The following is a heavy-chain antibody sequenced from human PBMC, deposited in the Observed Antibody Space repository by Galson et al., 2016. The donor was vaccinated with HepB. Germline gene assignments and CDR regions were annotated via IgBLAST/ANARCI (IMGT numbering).Heavy chain of an antibody. V-gene: IGHV1-18*01. D-gene: IGHD1-26*01. Sequence: SVKVSCKASGYTFFNYGISWVRQAPGQGLEWMGWISPYTENTDYAQNFQDRLTLTTDRSTRTAYMELRNLRSDDTAIYYCAGEEFQWVTPLVGALGDGMDVWGQGTAVTVSS. CDR1: GYTFFNYG. J-gene: IGHJ6*02. CDR2: ISPYTENT. CDR3: AGEEFQWVTPLVGALGDGMDV.